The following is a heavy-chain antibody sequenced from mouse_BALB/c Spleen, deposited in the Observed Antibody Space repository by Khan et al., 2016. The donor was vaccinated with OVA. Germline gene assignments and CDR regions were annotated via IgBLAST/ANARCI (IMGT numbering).Heavy chain of an antibody. Sequence: DLVMPGAAVTLSCKASGYTFTSYWINWIKQRPGQGLAWIGRIAPGSGSTSYTDLFKGKATLTVDASSSTAYIQLSSLSSEDAAVYFCARSNYYGSGLYAMDYWGQGTSVTVSS. CDR3: ARSNYYGSGLYAMDY. D-gene: IGHD1-1*01. J-gene: IGHJ4*01. V-gene: IGHV1S41*01. CDR1: GYTFTSYW. CDR2: IAPGSGST.